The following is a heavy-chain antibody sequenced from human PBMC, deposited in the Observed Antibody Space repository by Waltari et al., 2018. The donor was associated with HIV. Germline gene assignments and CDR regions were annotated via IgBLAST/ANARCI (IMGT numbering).Heavy chain of an antibody. V-gene: IGHV1-2*02. CDR3: ARDPSYGFGENDY. Sequence: QVQLVESGAEVKKPGAGLKVYCKASGSAFTGFYIHWVRQAPGQGLEWVGWINPKTGDTNFAQKFQGRVTMTRDTSISTAYMELSRLTSDDTAVYYCARDPSYGFGENDYWGQGTLFTVSS. D-gene: IGHD3-10*01. CDR1: GSAFTGFY. CDR2: INPKTGDT. J-gene: IGHJ4*02.